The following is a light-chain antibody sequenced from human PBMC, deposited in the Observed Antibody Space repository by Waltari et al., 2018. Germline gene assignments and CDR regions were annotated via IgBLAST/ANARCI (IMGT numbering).Light chain of an antibody. CDR3: SSFTYTTTLV. CDR2: KVS. CDR1: SRDVGGYGQ. Sequence: QSALTQPASVSGSLGQSITISCTGTSRDVGGYGQVSWYQQHPGKAPELIIYKVSKGPSGVSGRFFGSKSGNTASLTISGLQADDEADFYCSSFTYTTTLVFGGGTKLTVL. V-gene: IGLV2-14*01. J-gene: IGLJ3*02.